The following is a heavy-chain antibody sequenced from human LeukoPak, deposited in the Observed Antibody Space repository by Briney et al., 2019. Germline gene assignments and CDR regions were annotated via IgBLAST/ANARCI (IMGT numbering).Heavy chain of an antibody. J-gene: IGHJ4*02. CDR3: TRDRSRAEDD. V-gene: IGHV3-7*01. Sequence: PGGSLRLSCAASGFTFRTYWMSWVRQAPGKGLEWVANINQGGSDKYYVDSVKGRFTISRDNANNLLYLQMNSLRGEDTAVYYCTRDRSRAEDDWGQGTLVTVSS. CDR1: GFTFRTYW. CDR2: INQGGSDK. D-gene: IGHD1-14*01.